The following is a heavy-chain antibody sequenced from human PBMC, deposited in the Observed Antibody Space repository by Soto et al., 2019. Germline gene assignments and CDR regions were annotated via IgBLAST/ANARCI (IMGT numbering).Heavy chain of an antibody. Sequence: QITLKESGPTLVKPTQTLTVTCTFCGFSLSTGGVGVTWIRQPPGKALEWLALIYWDGDKRYSPFLKSRLTITKDTSENQVVLTLTNMDPVDTATYYCAHKGGRGAGMDGWGQGTTVTVSS. CDR3: AHKGGRGAGMDG. CDR2: IYWDGDK. J-gene: IGHJ6*02. D-gene: IGHD2-15*01. V-gene: IGHV2-5*02. CDR1: GFSLSTGGVG.